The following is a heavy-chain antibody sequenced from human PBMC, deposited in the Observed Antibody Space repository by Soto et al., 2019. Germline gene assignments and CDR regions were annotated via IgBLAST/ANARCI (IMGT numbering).Heavy chain of an antibody. CDR1: GDSTSSADYY. CDR2: IFYSGTT. CDR3: ARDLWVEPELYYYGMDV. Sequence: SETLSLTCTVSGDSTSSADYYWSWIRQTPGKGLEWIGHIFYSGTTYYNPSLKSRLTISVDTSKNHFSLRQTSVTAADTAVYYCARDLWVEPELYYYGMDVWGQGTTVTVSS. D-gene: IGHD1-1*01. V-gene: IGHV4-30-4*01. J-gene: IGHJ6*02.